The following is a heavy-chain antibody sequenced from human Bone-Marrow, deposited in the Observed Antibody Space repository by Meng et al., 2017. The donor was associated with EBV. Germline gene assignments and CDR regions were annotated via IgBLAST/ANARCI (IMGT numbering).Heavy chain of an antibody. CDR1: GGSNASSSYY. Sequence: LPVPECVPVMVHPSDTPPLPGMSAGGSNASSSYYWGWIRQPPGKGLEWIGSIYYGGITYHTPSLKSRQTISVDTSKNQFSLKLSSVTAADTAVYYCARHGYNSGSALQYYFDFWGQGTLVTVSS. D-gene: IGHD6-19*01. CDR3: ARHGYNSGSALQYYFDF. V-gene: IGHV4-39*01. CDR2: IYYGGIT. J-gene: IGHJ4*02.